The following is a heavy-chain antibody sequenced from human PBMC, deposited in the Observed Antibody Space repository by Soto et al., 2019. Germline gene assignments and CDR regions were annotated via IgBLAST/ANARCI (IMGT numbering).Heavy chain of an antibody. J-gene: IGHJ6*02. CDR2: INHSGST. V-gene: IGHV4-34*01. CDR3: ARGRILAKYCSSTSCYSLTHYGMDV. CDR1: GGSFSGYY. Sequence: LETLSLTCAVYGGSFSGYYWSWIRQPPGKGLEWIGEINHSGSTNYNPSLKSRVTISVDTSKNQFSLKLSSVTAADTAVYYCARGRILAKYCSSTSCYSLTHYGMDVWGQGTTVTVSS. D-gene: IGHD2-2*02.